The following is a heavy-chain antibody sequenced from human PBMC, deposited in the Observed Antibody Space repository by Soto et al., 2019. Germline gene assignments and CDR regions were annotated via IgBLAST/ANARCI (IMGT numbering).Heavy chain of an antibody. D-gene: IGHD3-22*01. CDR3: ARGGDYDSSGSPGVGYYGMEV. CDR1: GYTFTSYG. V-gene: IGHV1-18*01. J-gene: IGHJ6*02. CDR2: ISAYTGNT. Sequence: QVQLVQSGAEVKKPGASVKVSCKASGYTFTSYGISWVRQAPGPGLEWMGWISAYTGNTNYAQKLQGRVTMTTDTFKSTAYMELRSPRSDDTAVYDCARGGDYDSSGSPGVGYYGMEVWGQGPTVTFCS.